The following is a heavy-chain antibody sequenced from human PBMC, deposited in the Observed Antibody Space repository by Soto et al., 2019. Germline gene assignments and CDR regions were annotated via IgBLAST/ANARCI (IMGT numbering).Heavy chain of an antibody. D-gene: IGHD3-16*01. CDR1: GFTFDDYT. V-gene: IGHV3-43*01. Sequence: HPGGSLRLSCAASGFTFDDYTMHWVRQAPGKGLEWVSLISWDGGSTYYADSVKGRFTISRDNSKNSLYLQMNSLRTEDTALYYCAMGRRGSIYGAYYYYGMDVWGQGTTVTVSS. CDR3: AMGRRGSIYGAYYYYGMDV. CDR2: ISWDGGST. J-gene: IGHJ6*02.